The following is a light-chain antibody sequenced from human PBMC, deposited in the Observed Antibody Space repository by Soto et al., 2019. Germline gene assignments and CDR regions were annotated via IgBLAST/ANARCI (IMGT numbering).Light chain of an antibody. CDR2: DTN. CDR1: SSNIGKNY. J-gene: IGLJ2*01. CDR3: GTWDTSLSAVV. Sequence: QSVLTQPPSVSAAPGQKVTISCSGASSNIGKNYVSWYQQLPGAAPKLVIFDTNKRPSGIPDRFPGSKSGTSAALDITALQTGDEADYYCGTWDTSLSAVVFGGGTKLTVL. V-gene: IGLV1-51*01.